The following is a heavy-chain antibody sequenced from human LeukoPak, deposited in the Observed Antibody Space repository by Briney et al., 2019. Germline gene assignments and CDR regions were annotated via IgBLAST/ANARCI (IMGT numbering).Heavy chain of an antibody. CDR1: GFTFSDYY. CDR2: ISSSGSTI. Sequence: GGSLRLSCAASGFTFSDYYMSWIRQAPGKGLEWVSYISSSGSTIYYADSVKGRFTISRDNAKNSLYLQMNSLRAEDTAVYCCARRRYYYDSSGSRYYFDYWGQGTLVTVSS. D-gene: IGHD3-22*01. V-gene: IGHV3-11*01. J-gene: IGHJ4*02. CDR3: ARRRYYYDSSGSRYYFDY.